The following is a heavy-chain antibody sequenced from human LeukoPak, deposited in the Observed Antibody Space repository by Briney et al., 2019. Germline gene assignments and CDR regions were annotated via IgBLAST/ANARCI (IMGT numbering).Heavy chain of an antibody. CDR1: GFSFSSYW. J-gene: IGHJ3*01. V-gene: IGHV3-7*01. D-gene: IGHD2-2*01. CDR2: IKQDESEK. CDR3: ARLSDSISCFGFDV. Sequence: GRSLRLSCEASGFSFSSYWMSWVRQAPGKGLEWVANIKQDESEKYYVGSVRGRFTISRDNAKNSLYLQMNSLRADDTAVYYCARLSDSISCFGFDVWGHGTTVTVSS.